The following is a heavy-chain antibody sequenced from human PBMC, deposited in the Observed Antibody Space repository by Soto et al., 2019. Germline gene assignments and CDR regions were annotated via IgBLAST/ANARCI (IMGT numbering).Heavy chain of an antibody. CDR3: AKSNTDFWSGFWGAFHY. CDR2: VSGTDGRT. V-gene: IGHV3-23*01. CDR1: GFTFSSYA. Sequence: GGSLRLSCAASGFTFSSYAMCWVRQAPGKGLEWVSGVSGTDGRTYYADAVKGRFTISRDNSKNALYMEMNSLRAEDTAVYYCAKSNTDFWSGFWGAFHYLGQGTMVTVSS. J-gene: IGHJ4*02. D-gene: IGHD3-3*01.